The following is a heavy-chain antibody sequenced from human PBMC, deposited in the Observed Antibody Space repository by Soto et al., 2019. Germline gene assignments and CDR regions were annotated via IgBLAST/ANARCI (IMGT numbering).Heavy chain of an antibody. V-gene: IGHV1-18*01. CDR3: AMVDVYVTPSPQDV. J-gene: IGHJ6*02. D-gene: IGHD3-16*01. CDR1: GYTFTRYG. Sequence: QVQLVQSGAEVKNPGASVKVSCKASGYTFTRYGIGWARQAPGQGLEWMGWINTDNGNTNYAQNVQGRVTLTTDTSTSTGHMGLRSLRSNDTAIYYCAMVDVYVTPSPQDVWGQGTTVIVSS. CDR2: INTDNGNT.